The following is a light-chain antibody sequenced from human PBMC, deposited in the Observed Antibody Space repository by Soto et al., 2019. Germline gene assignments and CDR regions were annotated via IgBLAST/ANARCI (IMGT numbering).Light chain of an antibody. CDR3: QQYNIYPLT. J-gene: IGKJ4*01. Sequence: DVQMTQSPSSLSASVGDRVTITCRASQDINSWLAWYQQKPGNAPKSLIYAASSLQTGVPSRFSGSASGIHFTLTISNLQPEDSATYYCQQYNIYPLTFGGGTKVEIK. CDR2: AAS. CDR1: QDINSW. V-gene: IGKV1D-16*01.